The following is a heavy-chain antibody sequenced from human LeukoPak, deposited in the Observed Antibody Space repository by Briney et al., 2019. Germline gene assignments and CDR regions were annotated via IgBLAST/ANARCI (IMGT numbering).Heavy chain of an antibody. V-gene: IGHV4-34*01. D-gene: IGHD6-6*01. Sequence: SETLSLTCAVYGGSFSGYYWSWIRQPPGKGLEWIGEINHSGSTNYNPSLKSRVTISVDTSKNQFSLKLSSVTAADTAVYYCARGPGYSNSWGQGTLVTVSS. J-gene: IGHJ4*02. CDR3: ARGPGYSNS. CDR1: GGSFSGYY. CDR2: INHSGST.